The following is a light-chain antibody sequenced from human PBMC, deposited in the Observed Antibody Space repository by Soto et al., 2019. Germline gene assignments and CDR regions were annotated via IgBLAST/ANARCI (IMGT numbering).Light chain of an antibody. CDR3: QQYGSSPVYT. CDR1: RSVSISY. J-gene: IGKJ2*01. CDR2: GAS. V-gene: IGKV3-20*01. Sequence: EIVLTQSPGTLSLSPGERATLSCRASRSVSISYLAWYQQKPGQAPRLLIYGASSRATGIPDRFSGSGSGTDFTLTISRLEPEDFAVYYCQQYGSSPVYTFGQGTKLEIK.